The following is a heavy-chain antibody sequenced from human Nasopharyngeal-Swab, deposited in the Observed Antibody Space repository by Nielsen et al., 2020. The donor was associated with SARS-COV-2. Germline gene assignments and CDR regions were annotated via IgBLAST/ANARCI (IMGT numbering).Heavy chain of an antibody. D-gene: IGHD2-2*01. CDR1: GYTFTSYD. J-gene: IGHJ6*02. V-gene: IGHV1-8*01. CDR3: ARVGAADCSSTSCYAGVSWDYGMDV. CDR2: MNPNSGNT. Sequence: ASVKVSCKASGYTFTSYDINWVQQATGQGLEWMGWMNPNSGNTGYAQKFQGRVTMTRNTSISTAYMELSSLRSEDTAVYYCARVGAADCSSTSCYAGVSWDYGMDVWGQGTTVTVSS.